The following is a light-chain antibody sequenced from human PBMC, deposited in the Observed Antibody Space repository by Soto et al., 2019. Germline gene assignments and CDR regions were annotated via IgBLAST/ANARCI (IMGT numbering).Light chain of an antibody. V-gene: IGLV2-14*01. CDR3: SSSTRMYPPSYV. CDR2: EVS. Sequence: QSVLTQPASVSGSPGQSITISCTATRSDVGAYNYVSWYQQYPGEAPKLIIYEVSNRPSGVSNRFSGYKSGNTASLTIAGLQAEDEADYYCSSSTRMYPPSYVFGTGTKVTVL. CDR1: RSDVGAYNY. J-gene: IGLJ1*01.